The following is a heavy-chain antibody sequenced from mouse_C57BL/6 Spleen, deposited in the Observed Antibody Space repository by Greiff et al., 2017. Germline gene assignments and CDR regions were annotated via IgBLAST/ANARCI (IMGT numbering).Heavy chain of an antibody. Sequence: VQLQQSGAELARPGASVKLSCKASGYTFTSYGISWVKQRTGQGLEWIGEIYPRSGNTYYNEKFKGKATLTADKSSSTASMELRSLTSEDSAVYFCAREGSLRAMDYWGQGTSVTVSS. CDR1: GYTFTSYG. V-gene: IGHV1-81*01. D-gene: IGHD1-1*02. J-gene: IGHJ4*01. CDR3: AREGSLRAMDY. CDR2: IYPRSGNT.